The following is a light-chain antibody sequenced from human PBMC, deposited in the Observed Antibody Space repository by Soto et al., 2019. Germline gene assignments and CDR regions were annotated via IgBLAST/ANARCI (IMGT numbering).Light chain of an antibody. Sequence: DIQMTQSPSSLYASVGDSITITCRASQTIRGYLNWYQQKGGKAPNLLIYSLSTLQTGVPSRFSGSGSGTDFTLTINDLQLEDFATYYCQQTYGTPRTFGQGTAVEVK. CDR1: QTIRGY. CDR3: QQTYGTPRT. CDR2: SLS. J-gene: IGKJ1*01. V-gene: IGKV1-39*01.